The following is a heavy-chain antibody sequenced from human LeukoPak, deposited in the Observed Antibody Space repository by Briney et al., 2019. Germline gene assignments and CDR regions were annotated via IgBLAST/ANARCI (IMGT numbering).Heavy chain of an antibody. CDR2: INTNTGNP. CDR3: AREGATYYYDSSGYSFDY. V-gene: IGHV7-4-1*02. D-gene: IGHD3-22*01. CDR1: GYTFTSYA. J-gene: IGHJ4*02. Sequence: ASVNVSCKASGYTFTSYAMNWVRQAPGQGLEWMGWINTNTGNPTYAQGFTGRFVFSLDTSVSTAYLQISSLKAEDTAVYYCAREGATYYYDSSGYSFDYWGQGTLVTVSS.